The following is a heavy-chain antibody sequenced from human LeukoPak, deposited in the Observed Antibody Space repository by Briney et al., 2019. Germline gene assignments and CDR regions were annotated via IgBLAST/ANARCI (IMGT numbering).Heavy chain of an antibody. CDR2: NYYSGTT. CDR3: ARHTGSGWHFDY. D-gene: IGHD6-19*01. Sequence: PSVTLSLTCTVSGGSISSSSYYCGLIRQPPGKGLELIGSNYYSGTTYYNPSLKSRVTISVDKAKNHFSLKLSSVTAADTAVYYCARHTGSGWHFDYWGQGTLVSVSS. CDR1: GGSISSSSYY. J-gene: IGHJ4*02. V-gene: IGHV4-39*01.